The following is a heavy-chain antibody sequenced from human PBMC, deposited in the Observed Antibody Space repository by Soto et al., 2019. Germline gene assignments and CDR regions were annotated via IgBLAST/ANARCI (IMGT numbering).Heavy chain of an antibody. D-gene: IGHD6-6*01. CDR2: IYPGDSDT. CDR1: GYSFTSYW. J-gene: IGHJ6*02. Sequence: PGESQKIPRKGSGYSFTSYWVGWVRQMPGKGLEWMGIIYPGDSDTRYSPSFQGQVTISADKSISTAYLQWSSLKASDTAMYYCARRVGGQLVSCDYYYGMDVWGHGTTVTVSS. CDR3: ARRVGGQLVSCDYYYGMDV. V-gene: IGHV5-51*01.